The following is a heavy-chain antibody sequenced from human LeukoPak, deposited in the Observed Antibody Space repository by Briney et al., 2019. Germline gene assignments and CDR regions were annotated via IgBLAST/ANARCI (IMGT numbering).Heavy chain of an antibody. V-gene: IGHV4-59*01. CDR1: GGSISIYY. CDR3: ARDRHSSSARFDP. Sequence: SETLSLTCTVSGGSISIYYWSWIRQPPGKGLEWIGYIYYSGSTNHNPSLKSRVTISVDTSKNQFSLKLSSVTAADTAVYYCARDRHSSSARFDPWGQGTLVTVSS. D-gene: IGHD6-13*01. J-gene: IGHJ5*02. CDR2: IYYSGST.